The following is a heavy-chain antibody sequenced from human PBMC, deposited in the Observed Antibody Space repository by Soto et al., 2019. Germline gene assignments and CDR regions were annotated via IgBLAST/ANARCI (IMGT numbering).Heavy chain of an antibody. Sequence: SETLSLTCTVSGGSISSSSYYRGWIRQPPGKGLEWIGSIYYSGSTYYNPSLKSRVTISVDTSKNQFSLKLSSVTAADTAVYYCASQAGFYYYYGMDVWGQGTTVTVS. CDR2: IYYSGST. D-gene: IGHD6-19*01. CDR3: ASQAGFYYYYGMDV. V-gene: IGHV4-39*01. CDR1: GGSISSSSYY. J-gene: IGHJ6*02.